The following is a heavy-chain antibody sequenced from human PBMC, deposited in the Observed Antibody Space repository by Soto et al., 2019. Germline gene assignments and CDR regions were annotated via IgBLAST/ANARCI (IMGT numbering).Heavy chain of an antibody. J-gene: IGHJ4*02. CDR3: AKDGLYYYDSSGLYY. Sequence: QVQLVESGGGVVQPGRSLRLSCAASGFTFSSYGMHWVRQAPGKGLEWVAVISYDESNKYYADSVKGRFTISRDNSKNTLYLQMNSLRAEDTAVYYCAKDGLYYYDSSGLYYWGQGTLVTVSS. CDR2: ISYDESNK. D-gene: IGHD3-22*01. V-gene: IGHV3-30*18. CDR1: GFTFSSYG.